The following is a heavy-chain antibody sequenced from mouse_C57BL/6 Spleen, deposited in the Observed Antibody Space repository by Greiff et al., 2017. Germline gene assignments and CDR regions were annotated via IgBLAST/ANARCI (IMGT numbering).Heavy chain of an antibody. CDR2: IHPETGGT. Sequence: QVQLQQSGAELVRPGASVTLSCKASGYTFTDYEMPWVKQTPVHGLEWIGAIHPETGGTASNQKFKGKAILTADKSSSTAYMELRSLTAEASAVYYWTRSGYFDVWGTGTTVTVSS. CDR1: GYTFTDYE. CDR3: TRSGYFDV. V-gene: IGHV1-15*01. J-gene: IGHJ1*03.